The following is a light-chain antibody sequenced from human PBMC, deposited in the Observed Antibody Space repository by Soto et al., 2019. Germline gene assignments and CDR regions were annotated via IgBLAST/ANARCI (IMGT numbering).Light chain of an antibody. J-gene: IGKJ1*01. V-gene: IGKV3-20*01. CDR2: GAS. CDR1: QSVSSSY. Sequence: EIVLTQSPGTLSLSPGERATLSCRASQSVSSSYLAWYQQKPGQAPRLLIYGASSRATGIPDRFSGSGSGTDFTLTISRLEREDFAVYYCQQYGSSRTFGQGTKVESK. CDR3: QQYGSSRT.